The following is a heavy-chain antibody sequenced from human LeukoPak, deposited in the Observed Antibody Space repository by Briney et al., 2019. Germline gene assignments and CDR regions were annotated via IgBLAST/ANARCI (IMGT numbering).Heavy chain of an antibody. CDR3: AKGIQLWLIDY. V-gene: IGHV3-23*01. CDR2: ISGSGGST. Sequence: PGGSLRLSCAASGFTFSNYAMNWVRQAPGKRLEWVSAISGSGGSTDYVDSVKGRFTISRDNSKNTLYLQMNSLRAEDTAVYYCAKGIQLWLIDYWGQGTLVTVSS. D-gene: IGHD5-18*01. CDR1: GFTFSNYA. J-gene: IGHJ4*02.